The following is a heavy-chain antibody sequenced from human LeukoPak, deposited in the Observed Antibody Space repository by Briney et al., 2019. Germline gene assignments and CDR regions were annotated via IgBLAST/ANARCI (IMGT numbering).Heavy chain of an antibody. CDR1: GFTFDDYA. CDR3: ARDAWRRAFNYGMDV. V-gene: IGHV3-9*01. CDR2: ISWSSGNI. D-gene: IGHD5-12*01. J-gene: IGHJ6*02. Sequence: GGSLRLSCAASGFTFDDYAMHWVRQAPEKGLGWVAGISWSSGNIGYADSVKGRFTISRDNAESSLHLQMNSLRIEDTALYFCARDAWRRAFNYGMDVWGQGTTVAVSS.